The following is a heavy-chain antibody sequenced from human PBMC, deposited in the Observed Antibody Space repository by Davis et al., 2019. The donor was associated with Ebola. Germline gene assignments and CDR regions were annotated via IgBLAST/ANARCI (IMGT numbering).Heavy chain of an antibody. D-gene: IGHD3-3*01. J-gene: IGHJ6*04. CDR3: AKSGLSFGVVKYHYGMDV. CDR2: ISDSGGNT. V-gene: IGHV3-23*01. CDR1: GFTFSSYA. Sequence: PGGSLRLSCAASGFTFSSYAMSWVRQAPGKGLEWVSLISDSGGNTYYADSVKGRFTISRDNSKNTLYLQMNSLRAEDTAVYYCAKSGLSFGVVKYHYGMDVWGKGTTVTVSS.